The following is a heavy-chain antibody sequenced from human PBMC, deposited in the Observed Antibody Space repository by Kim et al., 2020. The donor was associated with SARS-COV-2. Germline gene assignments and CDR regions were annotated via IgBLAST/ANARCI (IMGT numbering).Heavy chain of an antibody. CDR1: GYTFTSYA. J-gene: IGHJ5*02. CDR2: INTNTGNP. Sequence: ASVKVSCKASGYTFTSYAMNWVRQAPGQGLEWMGWINTNTGNPTYAQGFTGRFVFSLDTSVSTAYLQISSLKAEDTAVYYCASTKYSSSSLSHNWFDPWGQGTLVTVSS. D-gene: IGHD6-6*01. CDR3: ASTKYSSSSLSHNWFDP. V-gene: IGHV7-4-1*02.